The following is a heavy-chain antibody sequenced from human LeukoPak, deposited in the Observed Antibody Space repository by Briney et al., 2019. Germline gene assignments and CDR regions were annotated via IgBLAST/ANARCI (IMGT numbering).Heavy chain of an antibody. J-gene: IGHJ4*02. Sequence: GSLRLSCTGSDFSFGDYAMSWFRQAPGKGLEWVAVIHSDGSTFYADSVKDRFTISRDNSKNTLYFQMNSLRAEDTAVYYCARGGSSYGGIDYWGQGTLVTVSS. CDR3: ARGGSSYGGIDY. CDR1: DFSFGDYA. CDR2: IHSDGST. V-gene: IGHV3-66*01. D-gene: IGHD5-18*01.